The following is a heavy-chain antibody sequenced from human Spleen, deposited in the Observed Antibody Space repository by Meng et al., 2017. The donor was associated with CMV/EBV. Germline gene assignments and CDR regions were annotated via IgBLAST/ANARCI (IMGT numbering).Heavy chain of an antibody. Sequence: GGSLRLSCVTSGLDFSNYGMNWVRQAPGKGLEWVSSITASGGRTYYADSVKGRFTISRDNSKNTLYLQLNSLRAEETGVYYCAKDELLFGGANAFFDQWGQGALVTVSS. CDR3: AKDELLFGGANAFFDQ. V-gene: IGHV3-23*01. CDR1: GLDFSNYG. CDR2: ITASGGRT. J-gene: IGHJ4*02. D-gene: IGHD3-16*01.